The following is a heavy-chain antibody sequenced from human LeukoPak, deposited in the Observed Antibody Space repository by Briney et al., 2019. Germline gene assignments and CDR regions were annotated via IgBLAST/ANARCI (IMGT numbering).Heavy chain of an antibody. D-gene: IGHD3-22*01. Sequence: PSETLSLTCAVYGGSFSGYYWSWIRQPPGKGLEWIGEINHSGSTNYNPSLKSRVTISVDTSKNQFSLKLSSVTAADTAVYYCARRAYYYDSSGHYFLYWFDPWGQGTLVTVSS. CDR2: INHSGST. CDR1: GGSFSGYY. J-gene: IGHJ5*02. CDR3: ARRAYYYDSSGHYFLYWFDP. V-gene: IGHV4-34*01.